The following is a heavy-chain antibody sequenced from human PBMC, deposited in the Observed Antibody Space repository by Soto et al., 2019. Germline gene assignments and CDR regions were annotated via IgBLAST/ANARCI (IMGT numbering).Heavy chain of an antibody. V-gene: IGHV3-30-3*01. D-gene: IGHD4-17*01. CDR3: ARAHRLTVTTSLVDY. Sequence: GGSLRLSCAASGFTFSSYAMHWVRQAPGKGLEWVAVISYDGSNKYYADSVKGRFTISRDNSKNTLYLQMNSLRAEDTAVYYCARAHRLTVTTSLVDYWGQGTLVTVSS. CDR2: ISYDGSNK. CDR1: GFTFSSYA. J-gene: IGHJ4*02.